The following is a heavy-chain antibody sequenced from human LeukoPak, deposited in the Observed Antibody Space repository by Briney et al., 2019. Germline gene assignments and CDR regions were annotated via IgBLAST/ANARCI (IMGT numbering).Heavy chain of an antibody. CDR1: GFTFSSYA. CDR2: IGGSGDST. D-gene: IGHD6-6*01. Sequence: GGSLRLSCAASGFTFSSYAMSWVRQAPGKGLEWVSVIGGSGDSTYYAESVKGRFTISRDNSKNTLYLQMNSLRAEDTAVYYCAKRTPYSSSSGHSSLLDYWGQGTLVTVAS. V-gene: IGHV3-23*01. J-gene: IGHJ4*02. CDR3: AKRTPYSSSSGHSSLLDY.